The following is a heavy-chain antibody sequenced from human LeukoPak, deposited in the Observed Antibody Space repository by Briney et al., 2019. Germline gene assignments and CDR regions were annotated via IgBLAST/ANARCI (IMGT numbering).Heavy chain of an antibody. CDR2: IYYSGST. CDR3: ATIKGAVYPFDI. J-gene: IGHJ3*02. Sequence: SETLSLTCTVSGGSISSYYWSWIRQPPGKGLEWIGYIYYSGSTNYNPSLKSRVTISVDTSKNQFSLKLSSVTAADTAVYYCATIKGAVYPFDIWGQGTMVTVSS. V-gene: IGHV4-59*01. CDR1: GGSISSYY. D-gene: IGHD1-26*01.